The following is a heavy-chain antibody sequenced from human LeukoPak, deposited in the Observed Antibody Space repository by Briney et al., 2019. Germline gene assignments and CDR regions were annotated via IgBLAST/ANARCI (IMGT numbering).Heavy chain of an antibody. CDR1: GFSFSDHN. J-gene: IGHJ3*02. CDR3: ARAISDYDASDI. Sequence: GGSLRLSCAVSGFSFSDHNMNWVRQAPGKGLEWVSSISSSSNFIYYADSVKGRFTISRDNAKNSLYLQMNSLRAEDTAVYYCARAISDYDASDIWGQGTMVTVSS. D-gene: IGHD4-17*01. V-gene: IGHV3-21*01. CDR2: ISSSSNFI.